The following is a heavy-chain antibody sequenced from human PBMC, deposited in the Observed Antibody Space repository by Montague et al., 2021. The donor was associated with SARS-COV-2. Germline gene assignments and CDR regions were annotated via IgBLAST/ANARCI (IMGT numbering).Heavy chain of an antibody. CDR1: GASVTDYY. CDR3: ARGESYSTSWYYFFDY. CDR2: IYYSGNT. V-gene: IGHV4-59*02. Sequence: SETLSLTCTVSGASVTDYYWSWIRQPPGKGLEWIGYIYYSGNTNYNPSLKSRVTISVDTSKNQVSLKLSSVTAADTAVYYCARGESYSTSWYYFFDYWGQGTLVTVSS. D-gene: IGHD6-13*01. J-gene: IGHJ4*02.